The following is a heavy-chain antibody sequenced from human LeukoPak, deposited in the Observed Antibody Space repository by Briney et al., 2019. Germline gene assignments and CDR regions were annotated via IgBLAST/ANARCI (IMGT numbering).Heavy chain of an antibody. Sequence: PSETLSLTCTVSGGSSSSSRYYWGWIRQPPGKGLEWIGSIYYSGSTYYNPSLKSRVTISVDTSKNQFSLRLSSVTAADTAVYYCARHPYQLLWLSWFDPWGQGTLVTVSS. D-gene: IGHD2-2*01. CDR1: GGSSSSSRYY. CDR2: IYYSGST. CDR3: ARHPYQLLWLSWFDP. J-gene: IGHJ5*02. V-gene: IGHV4-39*01.